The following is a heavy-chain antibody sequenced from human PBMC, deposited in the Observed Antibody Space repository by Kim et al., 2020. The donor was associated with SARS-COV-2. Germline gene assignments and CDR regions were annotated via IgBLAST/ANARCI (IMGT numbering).Heavy chain of an antibody. D-gene: IGHD3-10*01. V-gene: IGHV3-7*01. CDR2: KKGDGGEE. CDR3: AALDTAQVPGGI. J-gene: IGHJ4*02. CDR1: GFSLGNNW. Sequence: GGSLRLSCVVSGFSLGNNWMSWVRQAPGKGLEWVAMKKGDGGEEYYVDSVTGRFTMSRDNAKNSLYLQMSSLRTEDTAIYYCAALDTAQVPGGIWGQGTLVRVSS.